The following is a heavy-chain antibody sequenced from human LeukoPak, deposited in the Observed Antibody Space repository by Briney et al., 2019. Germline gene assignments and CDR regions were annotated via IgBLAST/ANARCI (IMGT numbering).Heavy chain of an antibody. CDR2: INPNSGGT. V-gene: IGHV1-2*02. J-gene: IGHJ2*01. CDR3: AREGRGWYFDL. Sequence: ASVKVSCKASEYGFTGYYMHWVRQAPGQGLEWMGWINPNSGGTNYAQKYQGRVTMTRDTSISTAYMDLSRLRSDDTAVSYCAREGRGWYFDLWGRGTLATVSS. CDR1: EYGFTGYY. D-gene: IGHD3-10*01.